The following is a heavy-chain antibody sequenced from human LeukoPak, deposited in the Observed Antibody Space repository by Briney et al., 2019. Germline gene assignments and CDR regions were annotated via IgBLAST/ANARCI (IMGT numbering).Heavy chain of an antibody. J-gene: IGHJ4*02. D-gene: IGHD5/OR15-5a*01. V-gene: IGHV1-18*01. CDR1: GYTFTSYG. Sequence: ASVKVSCKASGYTFTSYGISWVRQAPGQGLEWMGWISAYNGNTNSAQKLQGRVTMTIDTSTSKAYMELKCLRSDHTAVYYCTRELGVYDSGFDSWGQRTLVTLSS. CDR3: TRELGVYDSGFDS. CDR2: ISAYNGNT.